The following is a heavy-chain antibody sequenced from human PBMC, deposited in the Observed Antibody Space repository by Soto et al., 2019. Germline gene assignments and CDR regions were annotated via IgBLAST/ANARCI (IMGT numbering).Heavy chain of an antibody. D-gene: IGHD1-26*01. CDR1: GGSISSYTYY. V-gene: IGHV4-39*01. CDR2: SGTT. J-gene: IGHJ3*02. Sequence: PSETLSLTCTVSGGSISSYTYYWGWIRQPPGKGLEWIGSGTTYYNPSLRSRVTISVDTSKNQFSLKLTSVTAADTAVYYCARGGGGSYRDAFDIWGQEKVFTASS. CDR3: ARGGGGSYRDAFDI.